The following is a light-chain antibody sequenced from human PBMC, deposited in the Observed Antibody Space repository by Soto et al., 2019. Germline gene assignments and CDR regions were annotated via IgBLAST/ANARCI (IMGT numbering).Light chain of an antibody. V-gene: IGLV2-14*01. CDR3: ASYTTSSTYV. CDR1: SIDVGGYNY. CDR2: EVT. Sequence: QSALTQPASVSGSPGQSITISCTGTSIDVGGYNYVSWYQQVPGKAPKLIIYEVTNRPSGVSARFSGSRSGNTASLSISGLQADDEADYYCASYTTSSTYVFGAGTQLTVL. J-gene: IGLJ1*01.